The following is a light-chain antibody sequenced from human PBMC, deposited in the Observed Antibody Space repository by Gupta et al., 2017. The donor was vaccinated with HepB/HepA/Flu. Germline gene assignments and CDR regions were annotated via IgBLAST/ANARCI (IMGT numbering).Light chain of an antibody. J-gene: IGKJ3*01. Sequence: NVMTQHPDSLAVALGERATTNCKPSQSVLYSSNNKNYLAWYQQKPGQPPKVLIYWASTRESGVPERFSGSGSETDFTLTISSLQAEDVAVYYCQQYYSSPFTFGPGTKVDIK. CDR1: QSVLYSSNNKNY. CDR3: QQYYSSPFT. V-gene: IGKV4-1*01. CDR2: WAS.